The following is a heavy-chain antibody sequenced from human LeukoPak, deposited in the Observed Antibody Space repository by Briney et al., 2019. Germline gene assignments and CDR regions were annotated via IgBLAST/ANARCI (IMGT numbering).Heavy chain of an antibody. CDR3: ARGYCSGGSCYSDGWFDP. J-gene: IGHJ5*02. Sequence: PGGSLSLSCAASGFTFSSFEMNWVRQAPGKGLEWVSYISSSGSTKYYAGSVKGRFTISRDNAKNSLYLQMNSLRAEDTAVYYCARGYCSGGSCYSDGWFDPWGQGTLVTVSS. D-gene: IGHD2-15*01. CDR1: GFTFSSFE. CDR2: ISSSGSTK. V-gene: IGHV3-48*03.